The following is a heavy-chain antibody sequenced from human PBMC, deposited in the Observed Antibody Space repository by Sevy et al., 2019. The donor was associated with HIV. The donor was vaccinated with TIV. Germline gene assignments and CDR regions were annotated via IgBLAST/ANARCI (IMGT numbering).Heavy chain of an antibody. CDR3: SRHYGGSSDY. D-gene: IGHD2-15*01. CDR2: IFYNGTT. V-gene: IGHV4-39*01. Sequence: SETLSLTCTVSGGSISHNSFNWGWIRQPPGKGLEWIGSIFYNGTTNYNPSLKSRVTISVDTSKNQFSLKLTSVSAADTAVYYCSRHYGGSSDYWGQGALVTVSS. CDR1: GGSISHNSFN. J-gene: IGHJ4*02.